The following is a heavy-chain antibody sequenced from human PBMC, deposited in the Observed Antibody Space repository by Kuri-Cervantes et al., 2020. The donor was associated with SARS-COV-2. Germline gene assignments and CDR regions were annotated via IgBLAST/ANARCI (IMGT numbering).Heavy chain of an antibody. J-gene: IGHJ6*02. Sequence: GGSLRLSCAASGFTFSSYAMHWVRQAPGKGLVWVSRINSDGSSTSYAYSVKGRFTISRDNAKNSLYLQMNSLRAEDTAVYYCARSDEIAAAEYYYYGMDVWGQGTTVTVSS. CDR2: INSDGSST. V-gene: IGHV3-74*01. D-gene: IGHD6-13*01. CDR1: GFTFSSYA. CDR3: ARSDEIAAAEYYYYGMDV.